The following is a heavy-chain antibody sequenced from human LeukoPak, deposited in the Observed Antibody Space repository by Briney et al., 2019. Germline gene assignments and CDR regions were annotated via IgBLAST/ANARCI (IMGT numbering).Heavy chain of an antibody. CDR1: GFTFSTYN. V-gene: IGHV3-21*06. J-gene: IGHJ6*03. CDR3: ARDPYSGNYGDYYYYYMDV. D-gene: IGHD1-26*01. CDR2: ITSSSSYI. Sequence: GGSLRLSCAASGFTFSTYNMNWVRHAPRKGLEWTSSITSSSSYIYYADSVKGRFTISRDNAKNSLYLQMNSLSPDDTAVYFCARDPYSGNYGDYYYYYMDVWGKGTTVTISS.